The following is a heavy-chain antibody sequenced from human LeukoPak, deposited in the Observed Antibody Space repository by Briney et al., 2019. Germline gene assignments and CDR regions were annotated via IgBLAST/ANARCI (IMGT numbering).Heavy chain of an antibody. D-gene: IGHD1-1*01. V-gene: IGHV3-30-3*01. CDR1: GFIFSSYA. Sequence: GRSLRLSCGASGFIFSSYAMHWVRQAPGKGLEWVAIISYDGNNISYVDYVKGRFTISRDSSKNALYLQMHSLTTEDTAVYYCARGARGTTYYYYGVDGGGQGTTVTVS. CDR3: ARGARGTTYYYYGVDG. J-gene: IGHJ6*02. CDR2: ISYDGNNI.